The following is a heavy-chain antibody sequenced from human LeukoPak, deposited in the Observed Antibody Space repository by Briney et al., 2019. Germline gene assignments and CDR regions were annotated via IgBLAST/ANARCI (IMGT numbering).Heavy chain of an antibody. D-gene: IGHD3-10*01. CDR2: MNPNSGNT. CDR3: ARRYFLVRGVIITHYYYYMDV. Sequence: ASVKVSCKASGYTFTGYYMHWVRQAPGQGLEWMGWMNPNSGNTGYAQKFQGRVTMTRNTSISTAYMELSSLRSEDTAVYYCARRYFLVRGVIITHYYYYMDVWGKGTTVTISS. CDR1: GYTFTGYY. V-gene: IGHV1-8*02. J-gene: IGHJ6*03.